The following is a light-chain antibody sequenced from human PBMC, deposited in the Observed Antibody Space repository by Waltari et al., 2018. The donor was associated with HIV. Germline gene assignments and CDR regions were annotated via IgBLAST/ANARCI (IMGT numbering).Light chain of an antibody. CDR3: QHYGSSPPIT. Sequence: EIVLTQSPGTLSLSPGERATLPCRASQSVSSSYLAWYRQKPGQGPRLLVYDALSGATGIPDRFSGSGSGTDFTLTISRLEPEDFAVYYCQHYGSSPPITFGQGTRLEIK. CDR1: QSVSSSY. V-gene: IGKV3-20*01. CDR2: DAL. J-gene: IGKJ5*01.